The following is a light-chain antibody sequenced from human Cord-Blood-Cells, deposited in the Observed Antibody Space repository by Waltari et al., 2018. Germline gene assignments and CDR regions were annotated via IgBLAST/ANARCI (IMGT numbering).Light chain of an antibody. CDR2: DAS. Sequence: AIQLTQSPSSLSASVGDRVTITCRASQGISSALAGYQQKPGKAPKLLIYDASSLESGVPSRFSGSGSGTDFTLTISSLQPVGFATYYWQQFNNYLTFCGVTKVEIK. CDR1: QGISSA. J-gene: IGKJ4*01. V-gene: IGKV1D-13*01. CDR3: QQFNNYLT.